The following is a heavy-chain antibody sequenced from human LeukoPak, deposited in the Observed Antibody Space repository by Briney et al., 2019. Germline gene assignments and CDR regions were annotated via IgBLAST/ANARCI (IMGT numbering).Heavy chain of an antibody. Sequence: PGGSLRLSCAASGFTFTDYYMSWIRQSPGKGLEWLSYISVTSTYTNYADSVKGRFTISRENAKNSLYLQMNNLRVEDTAIYYRARVLGLFGVEPTSPIDYWGQGALVTVSS. CDR2: ISVTSTYT. V-gene: IGHV3-11*05. D-gene: IGHD3-3*01. CDR1: GFTFTDYY. J-gene: IGHJ4*02. CDR3: ARVLGLFGVEPTSPIDY.